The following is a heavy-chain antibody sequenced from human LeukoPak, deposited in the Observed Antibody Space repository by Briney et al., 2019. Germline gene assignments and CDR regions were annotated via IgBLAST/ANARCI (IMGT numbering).Heavy chain of an antibody. CDR1: GYTFTGYY. J-gene: IGHJ5*02. CDR2: INPNNGGT. V-gene: IGHV1-2*06. Sequence: ASVKVSCKASGYTFTGYYIHWVRQAPGQGLEWMGRINPNNGGTNYAQKFQGRVTMTRDMSMSTAYMELSRLRSDDTAVYYCAFWSGYLSWGQGTLVTVSS. D-gene: IGHD3-3*01. CDR3: AFWSGYLS.